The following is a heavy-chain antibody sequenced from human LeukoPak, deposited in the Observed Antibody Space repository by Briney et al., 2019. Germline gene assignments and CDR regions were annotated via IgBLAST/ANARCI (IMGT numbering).Heavy chain of an antibody. CDR3: ASSALGNPGYYFDY. D-gene: IGHD4-23*01. J-gene: IGHJ4*02. Sequence: PGGSLRLSCAASGFSFDDYGMNWVRQAPGKGLEWVCRINANGASTAYADSVKGRFTISRDNAKNSLYLQMNSLRAEDTAVYYCASSALGNPGYYFDYWGQGTLVTVSS. CDR1: GFSFDDYG. V-gene: IGHV3-20*04. CDR2: INANGAST.